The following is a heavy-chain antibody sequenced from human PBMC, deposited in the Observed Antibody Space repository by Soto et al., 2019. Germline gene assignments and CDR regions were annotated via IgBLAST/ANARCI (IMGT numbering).Heavy chain of an antibody. CDR2: MYHSGST. D-gene: IGHD5-12*01. J-gene: IGHJ4*02. CDR3: AREWLQSFDY. CDR1: GYCVKSGED. V-gene: IGHV4-38-2*02. Sequence: WGCRDLARAVCGYCVKSGEDGGWIRQPPGKGLEWSGNMYHSGSTYYNPSLKSRVTISVDTSKNQFSLKLSSVTAADTAVYYCAREWLQSFDYRGQPPLVTLSS.